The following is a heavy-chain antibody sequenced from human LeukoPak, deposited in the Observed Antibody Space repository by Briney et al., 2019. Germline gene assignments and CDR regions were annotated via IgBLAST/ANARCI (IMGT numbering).Heavy chain of an antibody. V-gene: IGHV1-69*13. CDR1: GGTFSSDA. J-gene: IGHJ4*02. D-gene: IGHD1-26*01. CDR3: ATVYSGSYYFDY. Sequence: SVKVSCKASGGTFSSDAINWVRQDPGQGLEWMGGIILIFGAANYAQEFQGRVTITADESASTVYMELSSLRSDDTAVYYCATVYSGSYYFDYWGQGTLVTVSS. CDR2: IILIFGAA.